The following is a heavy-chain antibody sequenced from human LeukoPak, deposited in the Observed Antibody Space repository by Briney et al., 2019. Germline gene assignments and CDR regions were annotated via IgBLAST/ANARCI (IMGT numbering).Heavy chain of an antibody. V-gene: IGHV1-8*03. CDR3: ARAKRGKQWLLDGDYYYMDV. D-gene: IGHD6-19*01. CDR2: MNPNSGNT. Sequence: ASVKVSCKASGYTFTSYDINWVRQATGQGLEWMGWMNPNSGNTGYAQKFQGRVTITRNTSISTAYMELSSLRSEDTAVYYCARAKRGKQWLLDGDYYYMDVWGKGTTVTVSS. J-gene: IGHJ6*03. CDR1: GYTFTSYD.